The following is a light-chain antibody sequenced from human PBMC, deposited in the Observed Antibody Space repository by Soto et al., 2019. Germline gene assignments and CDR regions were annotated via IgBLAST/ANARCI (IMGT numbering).Light chain of an antibody. V-gene: IGLV2-14*03. Sequence: QSALTQPASVSGSPGQSITISCTGTSSDVGGYNYVSWYQQHPGKAPKLIIYDVNNRPSGVSNRFSGSKSGNTASLTISGLQAEDEADYYCSSYTSSSTWVFGGWTKLTVL. CDR2: DVN. CDR1: SSDVGGYNY. J-gene: IGLJ3*02. CDR3: SSYTSSSTWV.